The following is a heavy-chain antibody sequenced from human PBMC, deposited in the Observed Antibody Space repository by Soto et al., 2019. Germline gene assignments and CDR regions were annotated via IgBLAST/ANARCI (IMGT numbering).Heavy chain of an antibody. D-gene: IGHD3-22*01. Sequence: GASVKVSCKASGGTFSSYAISWVRQAPGQGLEWMGGIIPIFGTANYAQKFQGRVTITADKSTSTAYMELSSLRSEDTAVYYCARIRLEVRPKSYYYYGMDVWGQGTTVTVYS. CDR2: IIPIFGTA. V-gene: IGHV1-69*06. J-gene: IGHJ6*02. CDR1: GGTFSSYA. CDR3: ARIRLEVRPKSYYYYGMDV.